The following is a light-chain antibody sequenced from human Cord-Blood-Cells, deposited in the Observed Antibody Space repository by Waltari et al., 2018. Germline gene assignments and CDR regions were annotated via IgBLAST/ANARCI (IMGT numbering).Light chain of an antibody. CDR1: SSDVGRYNY. J-gene: IGLJ2*01. CDR3: NSYAGSNNFRV. V-gene: IGLV2-8*01. Sequence: QSALTHPPSASASPGQSVTITCTGTSSDVGRYNYFSWYQQHPGEAPKLMIYDVSKRPSGVPDRFSGSKSGNTASLTVSGLQAEDEADYYCNSYAGSNNFRVFGGGTKLTVL. CDR2: DVS.